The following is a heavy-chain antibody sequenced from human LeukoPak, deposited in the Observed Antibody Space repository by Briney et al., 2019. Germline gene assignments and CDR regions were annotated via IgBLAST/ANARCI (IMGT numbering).Heavy chain of an antibody. CDR3: ARDVKGRWELLGSHDY. V-gene: IGHV3-7*01. D-gene: IGHD1-26*01. Sequence: GGSLRLSCAASGFTFSSYWMSWVRQAPGKGLEWVANIKQDGSEKYYVDSVKGRLTISRDNAKNSLYLQMNSLRVEDTAVYYCARDVKGRWELLGSHDYWGQGTLVTVSS. J-gene: IGHJ4*02. CDR1: GFTFSSYW. CDR2: IKQDGSEK.